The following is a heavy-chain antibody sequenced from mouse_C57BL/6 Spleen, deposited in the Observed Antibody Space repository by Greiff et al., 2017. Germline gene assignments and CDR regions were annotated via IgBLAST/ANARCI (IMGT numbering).Heavy chain of an antibody. CDR1: GYAFSSYW. Sequence: VQLQQSGAELVKPGASVKISCKASGYAFSSYWMNWVKQRPGKGLEWIGQIYPGDGDTNYNGKFKGKATLTADKSSSTAYMQLSSLTYEDAAVYFCARSSYGSRGFDYWGQGTTLTVSS. D-gene: IGHD1-1*01. V-gene: IGHV1-80*01. CDR3: ARSSYGSRGFDY. J-gene: IGHJ2*01. CDR2: IYPGDGDT.